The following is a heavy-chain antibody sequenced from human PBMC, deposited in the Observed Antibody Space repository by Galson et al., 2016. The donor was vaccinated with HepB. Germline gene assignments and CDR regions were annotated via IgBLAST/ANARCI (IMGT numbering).Heavy chain of an antibody. J-gene: IGHJ4*02. D-gene: IGHD3-9*01. Sequence: SLRPSCAASGFTFSTYNMNWVRLAPGMGLEWVSYISSASDTIHYAGSVKGRFTISRDNAKNSLYLQVNSLRAEETAVYYCARWGWQPSTGYAIDNWGQGTLVTVSS. V-gene: IGHV3-48*01. CDR2: ISSASDTI. CDR1: GFTFSTYN. CDR3: ARWGWQPSTGYAIDN.